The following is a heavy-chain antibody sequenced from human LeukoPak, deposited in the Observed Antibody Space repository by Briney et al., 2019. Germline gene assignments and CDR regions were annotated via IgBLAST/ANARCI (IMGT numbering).Heavy chain of an antibody. CDR3: ASSRIAAAGTFDY. V-gene: IGHV5-10-1*01. Sequence: GESLKISCKGSGYSFTSYWISWVRQMPGRGLEWMGRIDPSDSYTNYSPSFQGHVTISADKSISTAYLQWSSLKASDTAMYYCASSRIAAAGTFDYWGQGTLVTVSS. CDR1: GYSFTSYW. D-gene: IGHD6-13*01. CDR2: IDPSDSYT. J-gene: IGHJ4*02.